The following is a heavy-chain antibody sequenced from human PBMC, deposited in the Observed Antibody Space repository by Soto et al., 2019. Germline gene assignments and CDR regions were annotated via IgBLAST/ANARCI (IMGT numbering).Heavy chain of an antibody. CDR2: IYHSGGT. V-gene: IGHV4-4*02. Sequence: VQLQESGPGLVKPSGTLSLTCAVSGASISSGNWWSWVRQSPGKGLEWIGEIYHSGGTNHNPSLKSRAIISLDKTRNQFSLTLGSVTAAATAVYFCASHRGNAFGPYDDWGQGTQVTVSS. CDR3: ASHRGNAFGPYDD. CDR1: GASISSGNW. D-gene: IGHD3-16*01. J-gene: IGHJ4*01.